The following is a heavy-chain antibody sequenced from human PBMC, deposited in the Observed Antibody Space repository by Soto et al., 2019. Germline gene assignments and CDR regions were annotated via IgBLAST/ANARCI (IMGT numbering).Heavy chain of an antibody. CDR1: GFTFSSYW. CDR2: IKQDGSEK. CDR3: ASGGYCTNGVCYDEVY. Sequence: GGSLRLSCAASGFTFSSYWMSWVRQAPGKGLEWVANIKQDGSEKYYVDSVKGRFTISRDNAKNSLYLQMNSLRAEDTAVYYCASGGYCTNGVCYDEVYWGQGTLVTVSS. J-gene: IGHJ4*02. V-gene: IGHV3-7*01. D-gene: IGHD2-8*01.